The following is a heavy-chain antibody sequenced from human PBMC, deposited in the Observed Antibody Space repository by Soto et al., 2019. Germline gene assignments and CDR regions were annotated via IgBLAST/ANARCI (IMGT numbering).Heavy chain of an antibody. J-gene: IGHJ6*02. CDR3: ASPTMTSTSFYYAMDV. CDR2: IDPSDSYT. D-gene: IGHD4-17*01. CDR1: GYSFTSYW. Sequence: GESLKISCQGSGYSFTSYWISWVRQMPGKGLEWMGRIDPSDSYTNYSPSFQGHVTISADKSISTAYLQWSSLKASDTAMYYCASPTMTSTSFYYAMDVWGQGTTVTVSS. V-gene: IGHV5-10-1*01.